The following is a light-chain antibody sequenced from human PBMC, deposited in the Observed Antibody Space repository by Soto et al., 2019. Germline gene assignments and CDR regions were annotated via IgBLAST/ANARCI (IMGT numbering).Light chain of an antibody. V-gene: IGLV2-14*01. CDR2: EVS. J-gene: IGLJ1*01. Sequence: QSVLTQPASVSGSPGQSITISCTGTSSDVGGYNYVSWYQQHPGKAPKLMIYEVSNRPSGVSNRFSGSKSGNTASLTISGLQAEDEADYYCSSYTSSSRYVFGTETKLTVL. CDR3: SSYTSSSRYV. CDR1: SSDVGGYNY.